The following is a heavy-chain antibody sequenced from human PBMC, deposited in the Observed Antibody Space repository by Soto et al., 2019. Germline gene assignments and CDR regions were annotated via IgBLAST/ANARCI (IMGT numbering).Heavy chain of an antibody. J-gene: IGHJ6*02. CDR2: IYYSGST. CDR3: ARVLGAYSSSSTYYYYYGMDA. D-gene: IGHD6-6*01. Sequence: PSETLSLTCTVSGGSISSGGYYWSWIRQHPGKGLEWVGYIYYSGSTYYNPSLKSRVTISVDTSKNQFSLKLSSVTAADTAVYYCARVLGAYSSSSTYYYYYGMDAWGQGTTVTVSS. V-gene: IGHV4-31*03. CDR1: GGSISSGGYY.